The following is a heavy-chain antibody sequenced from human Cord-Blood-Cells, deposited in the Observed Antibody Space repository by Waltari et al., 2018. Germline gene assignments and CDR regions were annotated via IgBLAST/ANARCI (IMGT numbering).Heavy chain of an antibody. D-gene: IGHD1-26*01. V-gene: IGHV1-69*04. CDR3: ARVGGSYYAFDI. J-gene: IGHJ3*02. Sequence: QVQLVQSGAEVKKPGSSVKVSCKASGGTFSSYAISWVRQAPGQGLEWMGGIIPSLGIANYEQKFQGRVTITADESTSTAYMELSSLRSEDTAVYYCARVGGSYYAFDIWGQGTMVTVSS. CDR1: GGTFSSYA. CDR2: IIPSLGIA.